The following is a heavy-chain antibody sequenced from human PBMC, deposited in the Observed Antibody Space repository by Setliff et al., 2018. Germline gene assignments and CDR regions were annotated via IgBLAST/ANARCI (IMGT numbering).Heavy chain of an antibody. J-gene: IGHJ4*02. CDR2: IDPSGNT. CDR1: GGSISSGSNY. V-gene: IGHV4-61*09. Sequence: PSETLSLTCTVSGGSISSGSNYWSWIRQPAGRGLEWIGHIDPSGNTNYHPSLKSRVTISGDTSKNQFSLKLTSVTAADTAVYYCARGREGIIVGVPSVWGQGTLVTVSS. CDR3: ARGREGIIVGVPSV. D-gene: IGHD1-26*01.